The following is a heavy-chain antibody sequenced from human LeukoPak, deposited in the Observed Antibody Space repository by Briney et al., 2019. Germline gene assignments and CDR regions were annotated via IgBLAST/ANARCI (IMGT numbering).Heavy chain of an antibody. J-gene: IGHJ4*02. CDR2: ISYDGSNK. V-gene: IGHV3-30-3*01. D-gene: IGHD6-6*01. CDR3: IAAPLRMSFDY. CDR1: GFTFSSYA. Sequence: PGGSLRLSCAASGFTFSSYAMHWVRQAPGKGLEWVAVISYDGSNKYYADSVKGRFTISRDNSKNTLYLQMNSLRAEDTAVYYCIAAPLRMSFDYWGQGTLVTVSS.